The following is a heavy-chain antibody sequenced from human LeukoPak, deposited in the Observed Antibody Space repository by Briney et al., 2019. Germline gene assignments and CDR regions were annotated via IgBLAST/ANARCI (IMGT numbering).Heavy chain of an antibody. CDR1: GGSFSGYY. D-gene: IGHD2-15*01. J-gene: IGHJ4*02. CDR3: ARHYGRNYFDY. Sequence: PSETLSLTCAVYGGSFSGYYWSWIRQPPGKGLEWIGEINHSGSTNYNPSLKSRVTISVDTSKNQFSLKLSSVTAADTAVYYCARHYGRNYFDYWGQGTLVTVSS. V-gene: IGHV4-34*01. CDR2: INHSGST.